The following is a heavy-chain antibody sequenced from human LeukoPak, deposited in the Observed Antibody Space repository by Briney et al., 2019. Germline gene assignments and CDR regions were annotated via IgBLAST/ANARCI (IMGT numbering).Heavy chain of an antibody. CDR1: GGSISSGDYY. D-gene: IGHD3-22*01. J-gene: IGHJ4*02. CDR2: IYYSRST. Sequence: SETLSLTCTVSGGSISSGDYYWSWIRQPPGKGLEWNGYIYYSRSTYYNPSLKSRVTISVDTSKNQFSLKLSSVTAADTAVYYCARGVGGSSGPGGYYFDYWGQGTLVTVSS. V-gene: IGHV4-30-4*01. CDR3: ARGVGGSSGPGGYYFDY.